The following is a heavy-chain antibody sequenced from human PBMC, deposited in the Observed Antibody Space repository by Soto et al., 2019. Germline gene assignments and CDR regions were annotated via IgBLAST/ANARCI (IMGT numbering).Heavy chain of an antibody. CDR2: IHYTGNT. Sequence: SETLSLTCTVSGQPIIGYYWSWIRQPPGEGLEWIGYIHYTGNTNYNPSLKSRVTISVDTSNNQFSLNLSSVTAADTAVYYCAKGSFWSGGSYSDCDSWGQGTLVTVSS. J-gene: IGHJ4*02. D-gene: IGHD3-3*01. V-gene: IGHV4-59*01. CDR1: GQPIIGYY. CDR3: AKGSFWSGGSYSDCDS.